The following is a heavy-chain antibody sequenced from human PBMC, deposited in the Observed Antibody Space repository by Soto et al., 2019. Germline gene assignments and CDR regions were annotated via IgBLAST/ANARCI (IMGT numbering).Heavy chain of an antibody. D-gene: IGHD2-2*02. V-gene: IGHV1-8*01. Sequence: QVQLVQSGAEVKKPGASVKVSCKASGYSFSNFDINWVRQAAGQGPEWMGWVNPKSGSTDYAQKFRGRVTMTSNTSISTAYMELSALTSEDTAVYYCARTYCDTTSCFTDWFDPWGQGTLVTGSS. CDR3: ARTYCDTTSCFTDWFDP. CDR1: GYSFSNFD. J-gene: IGHJ5*02. CDR2: VNPKSGST.